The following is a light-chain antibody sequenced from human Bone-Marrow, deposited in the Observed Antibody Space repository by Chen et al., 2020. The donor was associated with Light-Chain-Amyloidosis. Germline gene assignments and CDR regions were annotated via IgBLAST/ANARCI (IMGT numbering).Light chain of an antibody. CDR2: LNSDGSH. CDR1: RGHSSYA. V-gene: IGLV4-69*01. Sequence: QLVLTQSPSASASLGASVKLTCPLSRGHSSYAIAWHQQQPEKGPRYLMKLNSDGSHSKGDGIPDPFSGSSSGAERYLTISSLQSEDEADYDCQTWGSGIGVVFGGGTKLTVL. J-gene: IGLJ2*01. CDR3: QTWGSGIGVV.